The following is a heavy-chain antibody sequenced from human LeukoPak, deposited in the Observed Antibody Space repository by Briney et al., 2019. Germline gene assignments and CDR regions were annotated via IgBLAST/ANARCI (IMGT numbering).Heavy chain of an antibody. J-gene: IGHJ4*02. CDR3: VRGDWYFES. D-gene: IGHD2-21*01. CDR2: VNRDGTEK. Sequence: GGSLRLSCATSGFNFSDSRMTWVRQAPGKGLQWVANVNRDGTEKYFLDSVEGRFTISRDNANKALYLQMSSLTPQDTAVYFCVRGDWYFESWGQGALVTVSS. CDR1: GFNFSDSR. V-gene: IGHV3-7*04.